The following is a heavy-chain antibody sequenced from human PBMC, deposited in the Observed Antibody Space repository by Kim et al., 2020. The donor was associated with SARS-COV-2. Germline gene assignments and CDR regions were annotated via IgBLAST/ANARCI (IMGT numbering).Heavy chain of an antibody. CDR2: ISGSGGST. V-gene: IGHV3-23*01. Sequence: GGSLRLSCAASGFTFSSYAMSWVRQAPGKGLEWVSAISGSGGSTYYADSVKGRFTISRDNSKNTLYLQMNSLRAEDTAVYYCAKGGHSGSYTLQGDYFDYWGQGTLVTVSS. J-gene: IGHJ4*02. CDR1: GFTFSSYA. CDR3: AKGGHSGSYTLQGDYFDY. D-gene: IGHD1-26*01.